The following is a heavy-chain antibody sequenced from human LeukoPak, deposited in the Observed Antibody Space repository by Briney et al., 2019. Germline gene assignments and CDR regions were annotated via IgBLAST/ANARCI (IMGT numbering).Heavy chain of an antibody. CDR3: ARDPSPYYYYGMDV. V-gene: IGHV3-33*01. J-gene: IGHJ6*02. CDR1: GFTFSSYG. Sequence: PGGSLRLSCAASGFTFSSYGMHWVRQAPGKGLEGVAVIWYDGSNKYYADSVKGRFTISRDNSKNTLYLQMNSLRAEDTAVYYCARDPSPYYYYGMDVWGQGTTVTVSS. D-gene: IGHD6-6*01. CDR2: IWYDGSNK.